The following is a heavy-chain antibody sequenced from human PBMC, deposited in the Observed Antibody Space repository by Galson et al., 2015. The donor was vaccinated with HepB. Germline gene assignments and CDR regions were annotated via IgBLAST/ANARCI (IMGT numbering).Heavy chain of an antibody. D-gene: IGHD6-6*01. CDR1: GFTFSNYW. Sequence: SLRLSCAASGFTFSNYWMNWVRQAPGKGLEWVTKIKQDGSEKYYVDSVKGRFTISRDNAKNSLYLQMNSLRAEDTAMYYRARGYSNSYDYWGQGTLVTVSS. V-gene: IGHV3-7*03. J-gene: IGHJ4*02. CDR2: IKQDGSEK. CDR3: ARGYSNSYDY.